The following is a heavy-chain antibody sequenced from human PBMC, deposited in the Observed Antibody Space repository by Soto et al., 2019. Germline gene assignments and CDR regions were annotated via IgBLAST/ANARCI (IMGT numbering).Heavy chain of an antibody. D-gene: IGHD2-8*01. Sequence: SETLSLTCSVCGGSISRYYWSWIRQPPGKGMEWIGYAYYSGDTGYNPSLKSRVTMAVDTSKSQVSLKLSSVTAADTAVYYCARDRSTYGGGGTGEVKENWFDPWGQGALVTVSS. J-gene: IGHJ5*02. CDR1: GGSISRYY. V-gene: IGHV4-59*01. CDR3: ARDRSTYGGGGTGEVKENWFDP. CDR2: AYYSGDT.